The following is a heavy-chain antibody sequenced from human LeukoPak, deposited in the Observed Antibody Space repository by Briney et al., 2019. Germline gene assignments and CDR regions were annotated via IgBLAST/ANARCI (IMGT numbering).Heavy chain of an antibody. CDR2: IYYSGST. J-gene: IGHJ4*02. CDR1: GGSISSYY. D-gene: IGHD1-26*01. CDR3: ARSGSHHKPLDY. V-gene: IGHV4-59*08. Sequence: PSETLSLTCTVSGGSISSYYWSWIRQPPGKGLEWIGYIYYSGSTNYNPSLKSRVTISVDTSKNQFSLKLSSVTAADTAVYYCARSGSHHKPLDYWGQGTLVTVSS.